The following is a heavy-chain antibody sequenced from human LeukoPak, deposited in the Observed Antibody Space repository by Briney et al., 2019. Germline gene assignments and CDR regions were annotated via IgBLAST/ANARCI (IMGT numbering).Heavy chain of an antibody. CDR1: GGTFSSYA. J-gene: IGHJ6*02. V-gene: IGHV1-69*13. CDR3: ARQGSSWSLPSYYYYGMDV. D-gene: IGHD6-13*01. Sequence: ASVKVSCKASGGTFSSYAISWVRQAPGQGLEWMGGIIPIFGTANYAQKFQGRVTTTADESTSTAYMELSSLRSEDTAVYYCARQGSSWSLPSYYYYGMDVWGQGTTVTVSS. CDR2: IIPIFGTA.